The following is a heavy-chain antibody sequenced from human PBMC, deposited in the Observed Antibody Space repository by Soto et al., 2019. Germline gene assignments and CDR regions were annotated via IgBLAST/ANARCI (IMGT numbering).Heavy chain of an antibody. Sequence: ASVKVSCKASGYTFTGYYMHWVRQAPGQGLEWMGWINPNSGGTNYAQKFQGRVTMTRDTSISTAYMELSRLRSDDTAVYYCARVLCGYDWDYYFYGMDVRGQGTTVTVAS. CDR2: INPNSGGT. V-gene: IGHV1-2*02. J-gene: IGHJ6*02. CDR3: ARVLCGYDWDYYFYGMDV. CDR1: GYTFTGYY. D-gene: IGHD5-12*01.